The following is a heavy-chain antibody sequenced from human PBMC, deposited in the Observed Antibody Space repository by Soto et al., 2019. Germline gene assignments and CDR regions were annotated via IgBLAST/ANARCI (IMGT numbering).Heavy chain of an antibody. Sequence: GALRLSCAASGFTFSSYDMNWVRQAPGKGLEWVSYISISVSTIYYADSVKGRFTISRDNAKNSLYLQMNGLRAEDTAVYYCARGSQKGYYYGMDVCPRCTTVTVS. CDR1: GFTFSSYD. J-gene: IGHJ6*04. CDR2: ISISVSTI. V-gene: IGHV3-48*03. D-gene: IGHD2-15*01. CDR3: ARGSQKGYYYGMDV.